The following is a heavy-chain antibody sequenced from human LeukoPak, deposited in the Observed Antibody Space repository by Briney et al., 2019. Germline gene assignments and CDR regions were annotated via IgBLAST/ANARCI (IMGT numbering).Heavy chain of an antibody. V-gene: IGHV4-59*01. J-gene: IGHJ6*02. D-gene: IGHD3-3*01. CDR1: GGSISSYY. CDR2: TYYSGST. Sequence: SETLSLTCTVSGGSISSYYWSWIRQPPGKGLEWIGYTYYSGSTNYNPSLKSRVTISVDTSKNQFSLKLSSVTAADTVVYYCARDHYDFWSGYKGMDVWGQGTTVTVSS. CDR3: ARDHYDFWSGYKGMDV.